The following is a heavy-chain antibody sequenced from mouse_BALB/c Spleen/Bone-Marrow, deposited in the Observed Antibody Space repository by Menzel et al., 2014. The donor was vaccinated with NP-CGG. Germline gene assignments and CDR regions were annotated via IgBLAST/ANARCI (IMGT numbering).Heavy chain of an antibody. Sequence: QVQLKESGPGLVAPSQSPSITCTVSGFSLTSYGVHWVRQPPGKGLEWLGVMWAGGSTNYNSALMSRLSISKDNSKSQVFLKMNSLQTDDTAMYYCARVIRYESYFDYWGQGTTLTVSS. CDR2: MWAGGST. V-gene: IGHV2-9*02. D-gene: IGHD2-14*01. CDR1: GFSLTSYG. CDR3: ARVIRYESYFDY. J-gene: IGHJ2*01.